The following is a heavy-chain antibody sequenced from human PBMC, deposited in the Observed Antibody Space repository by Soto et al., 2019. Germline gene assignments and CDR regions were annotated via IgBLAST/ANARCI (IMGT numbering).Heavy chain of an antibody. Sequence: GGSLRLSCAASGFTFSSYSMNWVRQAPGKGLEWVSTISSGSSSIYYADSVKGRFNNSRDNAKNSLYLQMNSLRAEDTAVYYCARGRRVAPRYFDYWGQGTLVTVSS. CDR3: ARGRRVAPRYFDY. V-gene: IGHV3-21*01. D-gene: IGHD2-15*01. CDR2: ISSGSSSI. CDR1: GFTFSSYS. J-gene: IGHJ4*02.